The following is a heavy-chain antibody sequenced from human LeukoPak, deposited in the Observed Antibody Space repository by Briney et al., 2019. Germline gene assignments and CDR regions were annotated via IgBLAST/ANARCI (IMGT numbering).Heavy chain of an antibody. D-gene: IGHD6-13*01. J-gene: IGHJ1*01. CDR2: MNPNSGGT. CDR3: ARDRGAAAAGTIPY. CDR1: GYTFTGYD. Sequence: ASVKVSCKASGYTFTGYDMHWVRQAPGQGLEWMGWMNPNSGGTNYAQKFQGRVTMTRDTSISTAYMELSRLRSEDTAVYYCARDRGAAAAGTIPYWGQPTLVTVHS. V-gene: IGHV1-2*02.